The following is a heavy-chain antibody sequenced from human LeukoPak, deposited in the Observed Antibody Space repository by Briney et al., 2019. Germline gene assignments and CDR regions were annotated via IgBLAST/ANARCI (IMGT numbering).Heavy chain of an antibody. CDR2: INHSGST. D-gene: IGHD6-19*01. Sequence: SETLSLTCAVYGGSFSGYYWSWIRQPPGKGLEWIGEINHSGSTNYNPSLKSRVTISVDTSKNQFSLKLSSVIAADTAVYYCARGIAVAGDRYYFDYWGQGTLVTVSS. J-gene: IGHJ4*02. V-gene: IGHV4-34*01. CDR3: ARGIAVAGDRYYFDY. CDR1: GGSFSGYY.